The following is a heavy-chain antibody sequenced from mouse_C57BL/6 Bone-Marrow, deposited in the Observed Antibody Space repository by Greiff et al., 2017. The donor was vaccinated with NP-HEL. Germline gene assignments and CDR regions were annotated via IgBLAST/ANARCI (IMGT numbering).Heavy chain of an antibody. V-gene: IGHV5-17*01. D-gene: IGHD1-1*01. CDR3: ARHHYGSSPWDY. CDR1: GFTFSDYG. CDR2: ISSGSSTI. J-gene: IGHJ2*01. Sequence: EVMLVESGGGLVKPGGSLKLSCAASGFTFSDYGMHWVRQAPEKGLEWVAYISSGSSTIYYADTVKGRFTISRDNAKNTLFLQMTSLRSEDTAMYYCARHHYGSSPWDYWGQGTTLTVSS.